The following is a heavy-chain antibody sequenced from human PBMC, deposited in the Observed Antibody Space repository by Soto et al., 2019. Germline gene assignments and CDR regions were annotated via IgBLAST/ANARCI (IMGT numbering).Heavy chain of an antibody. D-gene: IGHD7-27*01. CDR3: TTDAGAVPQWLYFLS. Sequence: SCGREYPGEGLEWRGRSKSKDYGGTTDYAAPVNGRFTISRDDSKKTLHLQMSSLKTEDTAVYYCTTDAGAVPQWLYFLSWGQGALVTVPT. J-gene: IGHJ4*02. CDR2: SKSKDYGGTT. V-gene: IGHV3-15*01.